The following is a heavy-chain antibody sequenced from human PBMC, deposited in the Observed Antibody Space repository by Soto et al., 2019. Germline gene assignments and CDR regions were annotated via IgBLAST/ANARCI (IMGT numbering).Heavy chain of an antibody. CDR3: ARAMVSTIGDFDY. Sequence: ASVKVSCKASGYTFTGYYMHWVRQAPGQGLEWVGWINPNSGATTYAQKFQGRVTMTRDTSIITAHMELSRLRSDDTAMYYCARAMVSTIGDFDYWGQGTLVTVSS. D-gene: IGHD3-16*01. J-gene: IGHJ4*02. CDR2: INPNSGAT. CDR1: GYTFTGYY. V-gene: IGHV1-2*02.